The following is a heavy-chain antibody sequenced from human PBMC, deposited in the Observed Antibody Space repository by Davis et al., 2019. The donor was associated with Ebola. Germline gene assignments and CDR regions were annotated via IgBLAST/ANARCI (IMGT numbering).Heavy chain of an antibody. CDR1: GFNINDFD. CDR2: ISISGNSA. D-gene: IGHD2-15*01. Sequence: PGGSLRLSCAASGFNINDFDFNWVRQAPGKGLEWVGQISISGNSAFNADLERGRFTMSRDNAQNSVHLQMNNLREGDTAVYYCARGLRWSDVWGQGTRVTVSS. V-gene: IGHV3-48*03. CDR3: ARGLRWSDV. J-gene: IGHJ5*02.